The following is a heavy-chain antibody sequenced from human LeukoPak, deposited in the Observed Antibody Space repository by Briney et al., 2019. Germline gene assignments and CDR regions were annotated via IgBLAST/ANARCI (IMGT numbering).Heavy chain of an antibody. V-gene: IGHV3-20*04. Sequence: PGGSLRLSCAASGFTLDDYGMSWVRQAPGKGLEWVSGINWNGGNTGYADSVKGRFTISRDNAKNSLYLQMNSLRAEDTALYYCAREYYDFWSGYYSYWGQGTLVTVSS. D-gene: IGHD3-3*01. CDR1: GFTLDDYG. J-gene: IGHJ4*02. CDR2: INWNGGNT. CDR3: AREYYDFWSGYYSY.